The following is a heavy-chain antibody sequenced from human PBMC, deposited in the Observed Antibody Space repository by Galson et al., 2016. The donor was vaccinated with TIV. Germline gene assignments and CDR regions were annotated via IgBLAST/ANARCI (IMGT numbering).Heavy chain of an antibody. D-gene: IGHD2-21*02. CDR3: AGTFPCGGGCYFFDS. Sequence: SVKVSCKASADTFRTYTISWVRQAPGQGLEWMGGIIPLHGLSNHAQKFQGRVTITADEPTSTVYIVLSSLRSEDTAVYFCAGTFPCGGGCYFFDSWGQGTLVIVSS. J-gene: IGHJ4*02. CDR2: IIPLHGLS. CDR1: ADTFRTYT. V-gene: IGHV1-69*10.